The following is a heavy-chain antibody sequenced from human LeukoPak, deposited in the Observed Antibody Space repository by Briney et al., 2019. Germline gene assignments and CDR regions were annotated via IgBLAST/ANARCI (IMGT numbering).Heavy chain of an antibody. CDR1: GFTFSSYS. CDR2: ISSSSSTI. J-gene: IGHJ4*02. D-gene: IGHD1-7*01. V-gene: IGHV3-48*01. Sequence: GGSLRLSCAASGFTFSSYSMNWVRQAPGKGLEWVSYISSSSSTIYYADSVKGRFTISRDNAKNSLYLQMNSLSAEDTAVYYCARGELRRTFDYWGQGTLVTVSS. CDR3: ARGELRRTFDY.